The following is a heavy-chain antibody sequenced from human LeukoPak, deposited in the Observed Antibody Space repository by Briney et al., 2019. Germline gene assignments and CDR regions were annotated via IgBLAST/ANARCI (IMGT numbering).Heavy chain of an antibody. V-gene: IGHV3-30-3*01. CDR2: ISYDGSNK. J-gene: IGHJ6*03. CDR3: ARDTGGSGGYPYYYYYYYMDV. Sequence: GGSLRLSCAASGFTFSSYAMHWVRQAPGKGLEWVAVISYDGSNKYYADSVKGRFTISRDNSKNTLYLQMNSLRAEDTAVYYCARDTGGSGGYPYYYYYYYMDVWGKGTTVTVSS. CDR1: GFTFSSYA. D-gene: IGHD3-22*01.